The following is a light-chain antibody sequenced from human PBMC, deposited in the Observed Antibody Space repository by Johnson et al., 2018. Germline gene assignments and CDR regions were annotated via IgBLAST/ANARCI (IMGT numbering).Light chain of an antibody. CDR1: SSNIGNNY. Sequence: QSVLTQPPSVSAAPGQKVTISCSGSSSNIGNNYVSWYQQLPGTAPKLLIYENNKRPSGIPDRFSGSKSGPSATLGITGLQTGDEADYYSGTWDSSLSSGNVFGTGTKVTVL. CDR2: ENN. V-gene: IGLV1-51*02. CDR3: GTWDSSLSSGNV. J-gene: IGLJ1*01.